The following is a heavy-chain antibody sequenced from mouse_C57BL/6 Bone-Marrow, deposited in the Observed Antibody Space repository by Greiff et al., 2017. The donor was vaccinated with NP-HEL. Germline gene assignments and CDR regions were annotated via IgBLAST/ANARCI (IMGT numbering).Heavy chain of an antibody. J-gene: IGHJ2*01. CDR1: GYTFTSYG. D-gene: IGHD1-1*01. CDR3: EREHYYDSSPYYFDY. CDR2: IYPRSGNT. V-gene: IGHV1-81*01. Sequence: QVQLQQSGAELARPGASVKLSCKASGYTFTSYGISWVKQRTGQGLEWIGEIYPRSGNTYYNEKFKGKATLTADKSSSTAYMELRSLTSEDSAVYFCEREHYYDSSPYYFDYWRQGPTLTVSS.